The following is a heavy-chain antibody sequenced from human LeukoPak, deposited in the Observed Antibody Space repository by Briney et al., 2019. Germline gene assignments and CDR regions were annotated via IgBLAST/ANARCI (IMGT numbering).Heavy chain of an antibody. CDR2: IYHSGST. J-gene: IGHJ4*02. CDR1: GGSISSSNW. V-gene: IGHV4-4*02. CDR3: ARRRREQLARGSNYFDY. D-gene: IGHD6-6*01. Sequence: SETLSLTCAVSGGSISSSNWWSWVRQPPGKGLEWIGEIYHSGSTNYNPSLKSRVTISVDKSKNQFSLKLSSVTAADTAVYYCARRRREQLARGSNYFDYWGQGTLVTVSS.